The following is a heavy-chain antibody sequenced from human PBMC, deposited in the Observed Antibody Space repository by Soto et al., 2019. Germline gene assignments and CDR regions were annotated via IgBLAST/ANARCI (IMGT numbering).Heavy chain of an antibody. CDR3: ARNTSDYESIGYYFDY. J-gene: IGHJ4*02. CDR2: INAGNGNT. Sequence: ASVKVSCKASGYTFTSYAMHWVRQAPGQGLEWMGWINAGNGNTKYSQKFQGRVTITRDTSASTAYMELSSLRSDDTAVYYCARNTSDYESIGYYFDYWGQGTLVTVSS. V-gene: IGHV1-3*01. D-gene: IGHD3-22*01. CDR1: GYTFTSYA.